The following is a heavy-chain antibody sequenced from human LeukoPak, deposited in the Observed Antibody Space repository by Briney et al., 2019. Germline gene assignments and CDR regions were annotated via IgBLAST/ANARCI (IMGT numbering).Heavy chain of an antibody. CDR3: ARDYFIAAAGTGGHYYYYYGMDV. V-gene: IGHV3-33*01. CDR1: GFTFSSYG. Sequence: RVPRLSCAASGFTFSSYGMHWVRQAPGKGLEWVGVIWYDGSNKYYADSVKGRFTISRDNSKNTLYLQMNSLRAEDTAVYYCARDYFIAAAGTGGHYYYYYGMDVWGQGTTVTVSS. CDR2: IWYDGSNK. J-gene: IGHJ6*02. D-gene: IGHD6-13*01.